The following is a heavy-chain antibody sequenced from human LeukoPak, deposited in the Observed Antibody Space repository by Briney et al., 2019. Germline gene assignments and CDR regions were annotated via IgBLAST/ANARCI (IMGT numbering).Heavy chain of an antibody. CDR3: AGDLRWFDP. CDR1: GFTFSSYW. Sequence: GGSLRLSCAAPGFTFSSYWMSWVRQAPGKGLEWVANIKQDGSEKYYVDSLKGRFTISRDNGENSLYLQMNSLRAEDTAVYYCAGDLRWFDPWGRGTLVSVSS. V-gene: IGHV3-7*01. CDR2: IKQDGSEK. J-gene: IGHJ5*02.